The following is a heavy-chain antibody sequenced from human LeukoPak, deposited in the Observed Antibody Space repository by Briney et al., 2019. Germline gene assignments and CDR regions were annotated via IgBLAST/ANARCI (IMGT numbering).Heavy chain of an antibody. Sequence: SETLSLTCTVSGGSIRSSSYYWGWIRQPPGKGLEWIGSIYYSGITYYNPSLKSRLTISVDRSKNQFSLKLSSVTAADTAVYYCARGGTAMVNYFDYWGQGTLVTVSS. J-gene: IGHJ4*02. CDR3: ARGGTAMVNYFDY. D-gene: IGHD5-18*01. CDR2: IYYSGIT. CDR1: GGSIRSSSYY. V-gene: IGHV4-39*07.